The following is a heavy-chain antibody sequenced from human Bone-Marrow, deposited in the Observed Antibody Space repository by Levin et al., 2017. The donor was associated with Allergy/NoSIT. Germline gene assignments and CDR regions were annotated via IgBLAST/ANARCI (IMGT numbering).Heavy chain of an antibody. CDR3: ARGSSSVHGMDV. J-gene: IGHJ6*02. Sequence: GGSLRLSCKASGYTFTSYDINWVRQATGQGLEWMGWMNPNSGNTGYAQKFQGRVTMTRNTSISTAYMELSSLRSEDTAVYYCARGSSSVHGMDVWGQGTTVTVSS. D-gene: IGHD6-13*01. CDR1: GYTFTSYD. V-gene: IGHV1-8*01. CDR2: MNPNSGNT.